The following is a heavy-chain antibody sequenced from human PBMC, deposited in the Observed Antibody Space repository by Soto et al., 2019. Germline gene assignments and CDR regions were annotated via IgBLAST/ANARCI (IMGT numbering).Heavy chain of an antibody. CDR2: MNPNSGNT. J-gene: IGHJ6*02. D-gene: IGHD2-8*01. Sequence: QVQLVQSGAEVKKPGASVKVSCKASGYTFTNYDINWVRQATGQGLEWMGWMNPNSGNTGYAQRFQGRVTMTRDTSITTAYMELSSLRSEDTAVYYCARVPRLGHPPAADGHYYYYGMDVWGQGTTVTVSS. V-gene: IGHV1-8*01. CDR1: GYTFTNYD. CDR3: ARVPRLGHPPAADGHYYYYGMDV.